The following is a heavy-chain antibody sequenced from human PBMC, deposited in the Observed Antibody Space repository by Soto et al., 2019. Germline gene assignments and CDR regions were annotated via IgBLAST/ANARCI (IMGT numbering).Heavy chain of an antibody. D-gene: IGHD2-2*01. CDR2: IIPIFGTA. J-gene: IGHJ6*02. V-gene: IGHV1-69*13. Sequence: SVKVSCKASGGTFSSYAISWVRQAPGQGLEWMGGIIPIFGTANYAQKFQGRVTITADESTSTAYMELSSPRSEDTAVYYCARDSSVVVPAAMRDYYYYYGMDVWGQGTTVTVSS. CDR3: ARDSSVVVPAAMRDYYYYYGMDV. CDR1: GGTFSSYA.